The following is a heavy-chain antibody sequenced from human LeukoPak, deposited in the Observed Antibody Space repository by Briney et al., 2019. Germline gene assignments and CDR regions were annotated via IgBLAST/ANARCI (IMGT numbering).Heavy chain of an antibody. V-gene: IGHV4-59*11. D-gene: IGHD2-15*01. CDR2: ISSSVNA. CDR1: GGSSSSHF. Sequence: SETLSLTCTGSGGSSSSHFWSWIRQPPGKGLQWIGHISSSVNANYNSSLQSRVTISLDTSRNQFSLHLKSMTAADTAVYYCARFSSGCSGDSCYLSSWGQGTLVTVSS. CDR3: ARFSSGCSGDSCYLSS. J-gene: IGHJ5*02.